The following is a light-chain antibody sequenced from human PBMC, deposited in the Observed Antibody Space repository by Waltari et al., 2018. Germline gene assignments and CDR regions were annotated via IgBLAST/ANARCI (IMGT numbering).Light chain of an antibody. Sequence: DIKMTQSPSSLSASVGDRVTITCRASQGINTDLAWYQHKPGKVPNLLIYAASTLQSGVPSRFSGSGSGTTFTLTISSLQPEDVATYYCQKYNNVPQPFGGGTKVEI. CDR2: AAS. V-gene: IGKV1-27*01. CDR1: QGINTD. J-gene: IGKJ4*01. CDR3: QKYNNVPQP.